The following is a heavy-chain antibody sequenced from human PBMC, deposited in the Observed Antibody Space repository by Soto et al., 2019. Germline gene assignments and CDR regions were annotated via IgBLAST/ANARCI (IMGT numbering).Heavy chain of an antibody. CDR2: INAGNGNT. CDR1: GYTFTSYA. D-gene: IGHD1-26*01. J-gene: IGHJ6*02. Sequence: RASVKVSCKASGYTFTSYAMHWVRQAPGQRLEWMGWINAGNGNTKYSQKFQGRVTITRDTSASTAYMELSSLRSEDTAVYYCAGGGSRGVGYYGMDVWGQGTTVTVSS. V-gene: IGHV1-3*01. CDR3: AGGGSRGVGYYGMDV.